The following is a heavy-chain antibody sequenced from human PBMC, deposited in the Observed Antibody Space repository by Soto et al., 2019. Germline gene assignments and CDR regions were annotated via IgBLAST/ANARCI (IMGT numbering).Heavy chain of an antibody. CDR2: IYYSGST. CDR1: GGSLSSYY. D-gene: IGHD5-18*01. Sequence: PSETLSLTCTVSGGSLSSYYWSWIRQPPGKGLEWIGYIYYSGSTNYNPSLKSRVTISVDTSKNQFSLKLSSVTAADTAVYYCARQERSYGLKNWFDPWGQGTLVTVSS. V-gene: IGHV4-59*08. CDR3: ARQERSYGLKNWFDP. J-gene: IGHJ5*02.